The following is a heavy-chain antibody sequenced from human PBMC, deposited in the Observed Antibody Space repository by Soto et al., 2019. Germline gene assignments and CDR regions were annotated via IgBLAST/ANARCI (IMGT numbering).Heavy chain of an antibody. D-gene: IGHD3-22*01. CDR3: ARDSTYYYDSSGYFGY. V-gene: IGHV4-59*01. CDR1: GGSISSYY. CDR2: IYYSGST. Sequence: SETLSLTCTVCGGSISSYYWSWIRQPPGKGLEWIGYIYYSGSTNYNPSLKSRVTISVDTSKNQFSLKLSSVTAADTAVYYCARDSTYYYDSSGYFGYWGQGTLVTVSS. J-gene: IGHJ4*02.